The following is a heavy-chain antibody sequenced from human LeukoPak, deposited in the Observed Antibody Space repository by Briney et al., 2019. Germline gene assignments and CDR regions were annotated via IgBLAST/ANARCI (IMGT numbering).Heavy chain of an antibody. CDR2: IYHSGSS. CDR3: ARGPPPDFDY. CDR1: GGSISSSAYY. Sequence: PSETLSLTCTVSGGSISSSAYYWGWIRQPPGKGLEWIASIYHSGSSYYNPSLKSRVTISVDTSKNQFSLKLSSVTAADTAVYYCARGPPPDFDYWGRGTLVTVSS. V-gene: IGHV4-39*07. J-gene: IGHJ4*02.